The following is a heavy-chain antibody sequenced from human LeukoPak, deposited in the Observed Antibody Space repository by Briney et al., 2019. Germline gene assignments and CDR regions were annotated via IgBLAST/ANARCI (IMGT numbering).Heavy chain of an antibody. V-gene: IGHV4-59*01. Sequence: PSETLSLTCTVSGGSISSYYWSWIRQPPGKGLEWIGYIYYSGSTNYNPSLKSRVTISVDTSKNQFSLKLSSVTAADTAVYYCARRIGSGSYSYYYYYMDVWGKGTTVTVSS. CDR2: IYYSGST. D-gene: IGHD3-10*01. CDR3: ARRIGSGSYSYYYYYMDV. CDR1: GGSISSYY. J-gene: IGHJ6*03.